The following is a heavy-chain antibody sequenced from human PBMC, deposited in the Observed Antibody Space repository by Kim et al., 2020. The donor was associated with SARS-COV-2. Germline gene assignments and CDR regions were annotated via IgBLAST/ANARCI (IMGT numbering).Heavy chain of an antibody. CDR3: AREVVVAATGQRYYYYGMDV. CDR2: ISYDGSNK. J-gene: IGHJ6*02. D-gene: IGHD2-15*01. V-gene: IGHV3-30*04. CDR1: GFTFSSYA. Sequence: GGSLRLSCAASGFTFSSYAMHWVRQAPGKGLEWVAVISYDGSNKYYADSVKGRFTISRDNSKNTLYLQMNSLRAEDTAVYYCAREVVVAATGQRYYYYGMDVWGQGTTVTVSS.